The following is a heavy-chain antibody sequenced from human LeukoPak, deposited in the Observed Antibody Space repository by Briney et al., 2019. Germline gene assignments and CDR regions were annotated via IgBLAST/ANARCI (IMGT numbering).Heavy chain of an antibody. J-gene: IGHJ4*02. CDR3: ASGEPITVTTRLGFDY. CDR1: GFTFSSYE. Sequence: PGGSLRLSCAASGFTFSSYEMNWVRQAPGKGLEWVSYISSSGSTIYYADSVKGRFTISRDNAKNSLYLQMNSLRAEDTAVYYCASGEPITVTTRLGFDYRGQGTLVTVSS. V-gene: IGHV3-48*03. D-gene: IGHD4-17*01. CDR2: ISSSGSTI.